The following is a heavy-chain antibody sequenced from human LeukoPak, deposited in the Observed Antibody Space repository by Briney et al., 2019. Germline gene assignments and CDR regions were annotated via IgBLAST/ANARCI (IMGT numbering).Heavy chain of an antibody. J-gene: IGHJ4*02. CDR3: ARDSIAVAEGIDY. D-gene: IGHD6-19*01. CDR2: IYYSGST. CDR1: GGSISSGGYY. V-gene: IGHV4-31*03. Sequence: SETLSLTCTVSGGSISSGGYYWSWIRQHPGKGLEWIGYIYYSGSTYYNPSLKSRVTISVDTSKNQFSLKLSSVTAADTAVYYCARDSIAVAEGIDYWGQGTLVTVSS.